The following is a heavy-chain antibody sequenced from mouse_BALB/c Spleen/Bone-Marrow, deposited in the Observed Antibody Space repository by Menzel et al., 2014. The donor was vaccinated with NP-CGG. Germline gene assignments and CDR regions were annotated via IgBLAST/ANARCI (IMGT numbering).Heavy chain of an antibody. CDR2: INPYNGDT. CDR1: GYSFTGYF. Sequence: VHLKQSGPELVKPGASVKISCKASGYSFTGYFMNWVKQSHGKSLEWIGRINPYNGDTFYNQKLKGKATLTVDKSSSTAHMELLSLTPEDSAVYYCGTEGNNDFVFFNDTATTEIYTLTLHDALPISPICPSLA. D-gene: IGHD2-1*01. CDR3: GTEGNNDFVFFNDTATTEIYTLTLHDALPISPICPSLA. J-gene: IGHJ3*01. V-gene: IGHV1-37*01.